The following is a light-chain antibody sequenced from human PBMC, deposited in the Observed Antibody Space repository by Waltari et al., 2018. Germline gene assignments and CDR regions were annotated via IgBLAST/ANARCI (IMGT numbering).Light chain of an antibody. Sequence: EIVLTQSPGTLSLSPGERATLSCRTSQSISSSYLAWYKQRPGQAPRLLIYGTSYKATGIPDRFSGSGSGTDFTLTITRLEPEDFAVYYCQQYVTSQLTFGGGTKVEIK. CDR1: QSISSSY. J-gene: IGKJ4*01. CDR2: GTS. CDR3: QQYVTSQLT. V-gene: IGKV3-20*01.